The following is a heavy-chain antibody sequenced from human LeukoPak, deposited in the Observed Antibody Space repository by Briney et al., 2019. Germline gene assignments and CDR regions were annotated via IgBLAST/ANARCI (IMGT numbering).Heavy chain of an antibody. Sequence: GASVKVSCKVSGYTLTELSMHWVRQAPGQGLEWMGGFDPEDGETIYAQKFQGRVTMTEDTSTDTAYMELSSLRSEDTAVYYCATGYSSGWTFNYWGQGTLVTVSS. CDR3: ATGYSSGWTFNY. D-gene: IGHD6-19*01. J-gene: IGHJ4*02. CDR1: GYTLTELS. CDR2: FDPEDGET. V-gene: IGHV1-24*01.